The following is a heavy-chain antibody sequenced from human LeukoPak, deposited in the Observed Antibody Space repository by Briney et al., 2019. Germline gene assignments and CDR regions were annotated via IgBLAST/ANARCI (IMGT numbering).Heavy chain of an antibody. CDR3: ARRDSSGYLDAFDI. J-gene: IGHJ3*02. Sequence: SETLSLTCAVYGGSFSGYYWSWIRQPPGKGLEWIGSIYYSGSTYYNPSLKSRVTISVDTSKNQFSLKLSSVTAADTAVYYCARRDSSGYLDAFDIWGQGTMVTVSS. D-gene: IGHD3-22*01. V-gene: IGHV4-34*01. CDR1: GGSFSGYY. CDR2: IYYSGST.